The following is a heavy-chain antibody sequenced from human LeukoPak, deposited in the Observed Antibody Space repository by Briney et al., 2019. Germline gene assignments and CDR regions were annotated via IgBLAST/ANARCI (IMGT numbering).Heavy chain of an antibody. J-gene: IGHJ4*02. CDR3: ARDTGIAVAGTGDFDY. Sequence: ASVKVSCKASGYTFTNYGISWVRQAPGPGLEWMGWISGYNGKTNYAQKLQGRVTMTTDTSTSTAYMELRSLRSDDTAVYYCARDTGIAVAGTGDFDYWGQGTLVTVSS. D-gene: IGHD6-13*01. CDR1: GYTFTNYG. CDR2: ISGYNGKT. V-gene: IGHV1-18*01.